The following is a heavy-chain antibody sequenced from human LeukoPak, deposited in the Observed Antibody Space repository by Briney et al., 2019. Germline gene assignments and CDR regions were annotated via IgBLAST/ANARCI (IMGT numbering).Heavy chain of an antibody. V-gene: IGHV4-34*01. Sequence: PSETLSLTCAVYGGSFSGYYWSWIRQPPGKGLEWIGEINHSGSTNYNPSLKSRVTISVDTSKNQFSLKLSSVTAADTAVYYCARATNYYGSGSYYRRVYYFDYWGQGTLVTVSS. CDR2: INHSGST. D-gene: IGHD3-10*01. CDR3: ARATNYYGSGSYYRRVYYFDY. CDR1: GGSFSGYY. J-gene: IGHJ4*02.